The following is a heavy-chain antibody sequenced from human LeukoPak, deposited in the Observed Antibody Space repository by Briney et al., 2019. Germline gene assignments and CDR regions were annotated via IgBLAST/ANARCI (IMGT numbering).Heavy chain of an antibody. CDR2: IKQDGSEK. CDR3: ARDLTDDSSGYDAFDI. J-gene: IGHJ3*02. D-gene: IGHD3-22*01. V-gene: IGHV3-7*01. Sequence: GGSLRLSCAASGFTFSSYWMSWVRQAPGKGLEWVANIKQDGSEKYYVDSVKGRFTISRDNAKNSLHLQMNSLRAEDTAVYYCARDLTDDSSGYDAFDIWGQGTMVTVSS. CDR1: GFTFSSYW.